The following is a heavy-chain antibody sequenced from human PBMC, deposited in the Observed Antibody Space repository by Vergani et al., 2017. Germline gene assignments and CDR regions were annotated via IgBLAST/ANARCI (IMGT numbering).Heavy chain of an antibody. CDR1: GVSIGSNSYY. CDR2: IYYTGTT. V-gene: IGHV4-39*07. J-gene: IGHJ4*02. CDR3: ARSVVTASAYFDY. Sequence: QLQLQESGPGLVKPSETLSLTCTVSGVSIGSNSYYWGWIRQPPGKGLEWIGTIYYTGTTYYNPSLRSRVTISMDTSKNQFFLNLSSVTAADTAVYYCARSVVTASAYFDYWGRGTLVPVSS. D-gene: IGHD2-21*02.